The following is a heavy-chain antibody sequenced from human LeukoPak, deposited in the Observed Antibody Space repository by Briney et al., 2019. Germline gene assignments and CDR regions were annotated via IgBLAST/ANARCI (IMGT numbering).Heavy chain of an antibody. Sequence: GGSLRLSRATSGFTLSSYAISWVRHAPGRGLEWVSGIVARGGSTYYADSAKGRFTISRDNSKNTLYMQMNSLRTEDTGVYVCAKAEGYDILTGLDGWGQGTLVTVSS. CDR1: GFTLSSYA. CDR3: AKAEGYDILTGLDG. CDR2: IVARGGST. J-gene: IGHJ4*02. D-gene: IGHD3-9*01. V-gene: IGHV3-23*01.